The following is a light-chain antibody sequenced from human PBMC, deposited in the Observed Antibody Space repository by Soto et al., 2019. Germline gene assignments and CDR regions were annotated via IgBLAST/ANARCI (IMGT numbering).Light chain of an antibody. Sequence: EIVLTQSPGTLSLSPGKRGTLSCRASQSVSSRNLAWYQQKPGQAPRLLIYGASTRATGIPARFSGSGSGTEFTLTISSLQSEDFAVYYCQQYIYWPWTFGQGTKVDI. CDR1: QSVSSRN. CDR3: QQYIYWPWT. V-gene: IGKV3-15*01. J-gene: IGKJ1*01. CDR2: GAS.